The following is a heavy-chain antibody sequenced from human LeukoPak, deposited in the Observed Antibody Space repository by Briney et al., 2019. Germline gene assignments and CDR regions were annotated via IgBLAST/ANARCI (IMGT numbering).Heavy chain of an antibody. CDR3: VRENWYYDH. V-gene: IGHV1-2*02. Sequence: ASVKVSCKPSGYTFTAYHMHWVRQAPGQGLEFVGWIYPPTGGTVLAGNFQGRVTMTRDTSIAAAYMELSGLTFDDTAVYYCVRENWYYDHWGQGTLVTVSS. J-gene: IGHJ4*02. CDR1: GYTFTAYH. D-gene: IGHD3-16*01. CDR2: IYPPTGGT.